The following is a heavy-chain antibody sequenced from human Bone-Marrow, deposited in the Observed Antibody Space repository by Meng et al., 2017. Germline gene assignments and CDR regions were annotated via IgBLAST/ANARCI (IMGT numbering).Heavy chain of an antibody. CDR1: GFTFRSYA. CDR2: ISSSGDSS. J-gene: IGHJ4*02. CDR3: TLDTAMIN. V-gene: IGHV3-23*04. Sequence: VQVVESGGGLVQPGGSLRLACAASGFTFRSYAMNWVRQAPGEGLEWVSTISSSGDSSYYADSVEDRFTISRDNFKNTLYLRMNSLRAEDTAVYYCTLDTAMINWGQGTLVTVSS. D-gene: IGHD5-18*01.